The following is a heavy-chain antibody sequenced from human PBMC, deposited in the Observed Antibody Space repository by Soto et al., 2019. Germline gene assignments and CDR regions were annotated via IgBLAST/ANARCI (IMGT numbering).Heavy chain of an antibody. CDR3: ARTPDSGYGHFDY. V-gene: IGHV3-23*01. Sequence: GGSLRLSCAASGFTFSSYAMSWVRQAPGKGLEWVSTIDGSASNTYYADSVKGRFTISRDSSKNTLFLQMNSLRAEDTAVYYCARTPDSGYGHFDYWGQGTLVTVSS. J-gene: IGHJ4*02. D-gene: IGHD5-12*01. CDR2: IDGSASNT. CDR1: GFTFSSYA.